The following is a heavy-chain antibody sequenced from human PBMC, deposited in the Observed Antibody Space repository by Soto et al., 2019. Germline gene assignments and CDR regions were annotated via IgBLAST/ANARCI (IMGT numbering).Heavy chain of an antibody. D-gene: IGHD3-16*01. V-gene: IGHV3-48*02. CDR1: GFTFSIHA. CDR3: ARDARNADYDY. CDR2: IHGTRSII. Sequence: EVQLVESGGGLVQPGGSLRLSCEVSGFTFSIHAMNWVRQAPGKGLEWVAYIHGTRSIIYYADSVKGRFTISSDNAKNSLFLQMDSLRDEDTAVYYCARDARNADYDYWGQGTLVTDSS. J-gene: IGHJ4*02.